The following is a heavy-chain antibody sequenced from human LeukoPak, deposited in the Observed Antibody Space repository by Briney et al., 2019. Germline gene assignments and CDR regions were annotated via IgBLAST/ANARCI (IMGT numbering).Heavy chain of an antibody. Sequence: ASVKVSCKASGYTFTGYYMHWVRQAPGQGLEWMGWINPNSGGTNYAQKFQGRVTMTRDTSISTAYMELSRLRSDDTAVYYCARDIYGSGSFPRLDPWGQGTPVTVSS. CDR1: GYTFTGYY. D-gene: IGHD3-10*01. CDR2: INPNSGGT. CDR3: ARDIYGSGSFPRLDP. J-gene: IGHJ5*02. V-gene: IGHV1-2*02.